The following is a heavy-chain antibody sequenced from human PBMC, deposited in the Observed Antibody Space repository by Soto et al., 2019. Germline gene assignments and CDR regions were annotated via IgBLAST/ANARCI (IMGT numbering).Heavy chain of an antibody. CDR3: ARDLGYYDSSGRRSAFDI. CDR1: GFTFSSYS. J-gene: IGHJ3*02. D-gene: IGHD3-22*01. V-gene: IGHV3-21*01. Sequence: EVQLVESGGGLVKPGGSLRLSCAASGFTFSSYSMNWVRQAPGKGLEWVSSISSSSSYIYYADSVKGRFTISRDNAKNSLYLLMNSLRAVDTAVYYWARDLGYYDSSGRRSAFDIWGQGTMVTVSS. CDR2: ISSSSSYI.